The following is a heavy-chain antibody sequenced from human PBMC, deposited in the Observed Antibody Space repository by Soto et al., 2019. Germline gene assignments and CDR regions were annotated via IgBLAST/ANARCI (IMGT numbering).Heavy chain of an antibody. J-gene: IGHJ5*02. Sequence: GGSLRLSCAASAFTFRSFTMNWVRQAPGKGLECVSTISSNSAYIYYTDALRGRFTISRDNAKNSLHLQMNSLRSEDTAVYYCTRDSSRDSSARGWFDPWGPGTLVTVSS. CDR2: ISSNSAYI. CDR3: TRDSSRDSSARGWFDP. CDR1: AFTFRSFT. D-gene: IGHD6-13*01. V-gene: IGHV3-21*01.